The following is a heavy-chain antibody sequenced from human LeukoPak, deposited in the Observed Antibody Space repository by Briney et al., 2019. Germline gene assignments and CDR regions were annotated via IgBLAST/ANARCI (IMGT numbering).Heavy chain of an antibody. V-gene: IGHV3-11*01. J-gene: IGHJ4*02. Sequence: PGGSLRLSCAASGFTFSYHYMSWIRQAPGKGLEWVSYITPSGTTMFYADSVKGRFTISRDNTKNSVYLQMNGLRADDTAVYYCARGHLWFNSGYWGQGTLVTVSS. CDR2: ITPSGTTM. CDR1: GFTFSYHY. CDR3: ARGHLWFNSGY. D-gene: IGHD1-1*01.